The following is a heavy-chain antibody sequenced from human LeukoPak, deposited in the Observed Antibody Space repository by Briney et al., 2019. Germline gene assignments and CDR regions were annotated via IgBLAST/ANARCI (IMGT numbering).Heavy chain of an antibody. CDR2: IYYSGST. D-gene: IGHD4-17*01. V-gene: IGHV4-59*01. Sequence: SETLSPTCTVSGGSISSYYWSWIRQPPGKGLEWIGYIYYSGSTNYNPSLKSRVTISVDTSKNQFSLKLSSVTAADTAVYYCAREGDYTNDLDEAFDIWGQGTMVTVSS. CDR3: AREGDYTNDLDEAFDI. J-gene: IGHJ3*02. CDR1: GGSISSYY.